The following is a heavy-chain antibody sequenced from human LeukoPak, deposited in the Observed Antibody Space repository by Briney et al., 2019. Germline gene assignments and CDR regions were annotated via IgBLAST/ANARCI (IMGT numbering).Heavy chain of an antibody. V-gene: IGHV3-53*01. D-gene: IGHD5-18*01. CDR2: VYSGITT. J-gene: IGHJ6*03. CDR1: GFIVGDNN. CDR3: ARLQGYSLGYQYFYYMDV. Sequence: GGSLRLSCAGSGFIVGDNNMTWVRQAPGKGLEWVSLVYSGITTHYADSVKGRFSISRDHSNNILYLQMNTLRAEDTAVYYCARLQGYSLGYQYFYYMDVWGTGTTVTVSS.